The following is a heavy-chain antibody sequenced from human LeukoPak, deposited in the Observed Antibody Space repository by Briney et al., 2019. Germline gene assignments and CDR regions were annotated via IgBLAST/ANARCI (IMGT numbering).Heavy chain of an antibody. V-gene: IGHV3-21*01. D-gene: IGHD5-18*01. CDR2: ISSSSNYI. J-gene: IGHJ4*02. CDR3: AREKDTAMVLDY. Sequence: GGSLRLSCAASGYTLSGYSMNWVRQAPGKGLEWVSSISSSSNYIYYADSVKGRFTISRDNAKNSLYLQMNSLRVEDTAVYYCAREKDTAMVLDYWGQGTLVTVSS. CDR1: GYTLSGYS.